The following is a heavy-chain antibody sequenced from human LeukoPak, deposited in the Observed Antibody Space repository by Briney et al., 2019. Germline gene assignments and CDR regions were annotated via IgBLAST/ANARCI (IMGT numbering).Heavy chain of an antibody. V-gene: IGHV3-30*18. J-gene: IGHJ4*02. CDR2: ISYDGSNK. CDR1: GFTFSSYA. Sequence: HPGGSLRLSCAASGFTFSSYAMHWVRQAPGKGLEWVAVISYDGSNKYYADSVKGRFTISRDDSKNTLYLQMNSLRAEDTAVYYCAKFPGATTPFDYWGQGTLVTVSS. D-gene: IGHD1-26*01. CDR3: AKFPGATTPFDY.